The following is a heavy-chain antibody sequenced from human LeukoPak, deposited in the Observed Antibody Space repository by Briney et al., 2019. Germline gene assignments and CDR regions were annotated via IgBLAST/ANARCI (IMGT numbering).Heavy chain of an antibody. V-gene: IGHV3-15*01. CDR3: AAQGGSGDLRY. CDR1: GFTFRTYE. CDR2: IKRIIDGGTT. Sequence: PGGSLRLSCAASGFTFRTYEMNWVRQAPGKGLEWVGRIKRIIDGGTTDYAAPVKGRFTVSRDDSINTLYLQMSSLKTEDTAVYYCAAQGGSGDLRYWGQGTLVTVSS. D-gene: IGHD4-17*01. J-gene: IGHJ4*02.